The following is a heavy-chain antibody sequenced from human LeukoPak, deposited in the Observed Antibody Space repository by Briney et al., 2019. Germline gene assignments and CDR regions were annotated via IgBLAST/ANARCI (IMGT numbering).Heavy chain of an antibody. Sequence: PSETLSLTCAVYGGSFSGYYLSWIRQPPGKGLEWIGEINHSGSTNYNPSLKSRVTISVDTSKNQFFLKLSSVTAADTAVYYCASRFTNYYYYYMDVWGKGTTVTVSS. D-gene: IGHD3-10*01. V-gene: IGHV4-34*01. CDR1: GGSFSGYY. CDR2: INHSGST. J-gene: IGHJ6*03. CDR3: ASRFTNYYYYYMDV.